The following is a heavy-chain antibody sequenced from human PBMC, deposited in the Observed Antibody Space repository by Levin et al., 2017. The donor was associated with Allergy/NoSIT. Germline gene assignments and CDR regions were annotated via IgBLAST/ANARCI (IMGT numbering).Heavy chain of an antibody. CDR2: VVVGTGYT. CDR1: GFSFSRFA. CDR3: AATLLPDDY. J-gene: IGHJ4*02. Sequence: ASVKVSCKASGFSFSRFAVQWVRQARGQPLEWIGWVVVGTGYTNYAQKFQERLSITRDLSTNTSYMELRSLRSEDTAVYFCAATLLPDDYWGQGTLVTVSS. V-gene: IGHV1-58*01.